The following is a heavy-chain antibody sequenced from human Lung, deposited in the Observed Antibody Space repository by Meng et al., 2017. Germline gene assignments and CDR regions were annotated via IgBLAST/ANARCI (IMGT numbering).Heavy chain of an antibody. CDR2: INTDGSST. J-gene: IGHJ4*02. CDR1: GFTFSTYW. V-gene: IGHV3-74*02. CDR3: GRSDGYIRD. Sequence: EVQLVESGGGLVQSGGSLRLSCAASGFTFSTYWMHWARQAPGKGLVWVSNINTDGSSTNYADSVKGRFTISRDNAKNTLYLQMNSLRAEDTAVYYCGRSDGYIRDWGQGTLVTVSS. D-gene: IGHD5-24*01.